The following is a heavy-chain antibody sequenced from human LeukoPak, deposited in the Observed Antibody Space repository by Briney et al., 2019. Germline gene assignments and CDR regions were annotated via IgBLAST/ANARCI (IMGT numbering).Heavy chain of an antibody. CDR3: ARERRLSFDY. V-gene: IGHV3-66*01. J-gene: IGHJ4*02. CDR2: ISGSGGST. CDR1: EFSVGSNY. Sequence: GGSLRLSCAASEFSVGSNYMTWVRQAPGKGLEWVSAISGSGGSTYYADSVKGRFTISRDNSKNTLYLQMNSLRAEDTAVYYCARERRLSFDYWGQGTLVTVSS.